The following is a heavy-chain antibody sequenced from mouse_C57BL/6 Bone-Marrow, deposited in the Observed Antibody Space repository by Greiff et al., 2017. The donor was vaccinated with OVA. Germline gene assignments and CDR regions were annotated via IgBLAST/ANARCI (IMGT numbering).Heavy chain of an antibody. CDR1: GFNIKDDY. J-gene: IGHJ4*01. V-gene: IGHV14-2*01. CDR2: IDPEDGET. D-gene: IGHD1-1*01. CDR3: ARVTTPHAFCYAMDY. Sequence: VQLKQSGAELVRPGASVKLSCTASGFNIKDDYMHWVKQRTEQGLEWIGRIDPEDGETKYAPKFQGKATITADTSSNTAYLQLSSLTSEDTAVYYCARVTTPHAFCYAMDYWGQGTSVTVSS.